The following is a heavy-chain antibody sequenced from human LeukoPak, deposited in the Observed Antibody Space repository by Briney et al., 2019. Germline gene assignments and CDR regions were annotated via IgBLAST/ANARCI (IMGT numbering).Heavy chain of an antibody. J-gene: IGHJ3*02. CDR3: ARSGSYYNAFDT. CDR2: IYYSGST. CDR1: GGSISSYY. Sequence: PSETLSLTCTVSGGSISSYYWSWIRQPPGKGLEWIGYIYYSGSTNYNPSLKSRVTISVDTSKNQFSLKLSSVTAADTAVYYCARSGSYYNAFDTWGQGTMVTVSS. D-gene: IGHD1-26*01. V-gene: IGHV4-59*01.